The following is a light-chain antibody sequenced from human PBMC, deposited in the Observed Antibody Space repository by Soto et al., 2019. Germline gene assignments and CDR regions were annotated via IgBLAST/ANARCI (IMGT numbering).Light chain of an antibody. CDR2: AAS. J-gene: IGKJ2*02. Sequence: DIQMTQSPSSLSASVGDRVTIACRASQSISNYLNWYQQKPGKAPKLLIYAASKLQSGVPSRFSGSGSVTDFTLTISSLHPEDFATYYCQQSYSTPLCTFGQGTRLEI. CDR1: QSISNY. CDR3: QQSYSTPLCT. V-gene: IGKV1-39*01.